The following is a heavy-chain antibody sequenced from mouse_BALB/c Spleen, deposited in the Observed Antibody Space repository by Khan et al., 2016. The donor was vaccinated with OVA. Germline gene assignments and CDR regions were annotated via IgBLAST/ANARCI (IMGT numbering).Heavy chain of an antibody. CDR2: IDPFNGDT. CDR3: TRHGYVAWFTY. V-gene: IGHV1S135*01. Sequence: IQLVQSGPELMKPGASGKISCKASGYSFTTYYIHWVKQSHGKSLEWIGYIDPFNGDTTYNQKFKGMATLTVDKSSSTAYIHLSNLTSEDSAVYYCTRHGYVAWFTYWGQGTLVTVSA. D-gene: IGHD2-2*01. CDR1: GYSFTTYY. J-gene: IGHJ3*01.